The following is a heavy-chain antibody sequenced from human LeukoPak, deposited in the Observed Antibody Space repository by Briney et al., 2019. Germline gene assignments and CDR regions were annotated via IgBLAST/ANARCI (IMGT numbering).Heavy chain of an antibody. Sequence: GGSLRLSCAASGFTVSTNYMTWVRQAPGKGLEWVSVIYSGGTTYYADSVKGRFSISRDNSKNTLYPQMNSLRAEDTAVYYCARYDYGRSGFDYWGQGTLVTVSS. V-gene: IGHV3-66*01. J-gene: IGHJ4*02. CDR2: IYSGGTT. CDR3: ARYDYGRSGFDY. CDR1: GFTVSTNY. D-gene: IGHD5-12*01.